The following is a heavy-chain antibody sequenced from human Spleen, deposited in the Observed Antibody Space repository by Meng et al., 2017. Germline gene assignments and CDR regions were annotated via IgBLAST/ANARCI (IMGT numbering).Heavy chain of an antibody. J-gene: IGHJ4*02. CDR3: LIDHDSSAYSFKL. D-gene: IGHD3-22*01. V-gene: IGHV3-30*04. CDR1: GFTFSSHA. CDR2: ISYDGSDK. Sequence: GESLKISCAASGFTFSSHAMHWVRQAPGKGLEWVAVISYDGSDKYYADSVKGRFSISRDTSKNTLFLQMNSLRAEDTALYHCLIDHDSSAYSFKLWGQGTVVTVSS.